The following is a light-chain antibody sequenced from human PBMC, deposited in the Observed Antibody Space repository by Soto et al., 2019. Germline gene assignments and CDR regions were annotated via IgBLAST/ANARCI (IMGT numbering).Light chain of an antibody. CDR3: QTWGTGTPWV. V-gene: IGLV4-69*01. CDR1: SGHSNYA. J-gene: IGLJ3*02. Sequence: QLVLTQSPSASASLGASVKLTCTLSSGHSNYAIAWHQQQPEKGPRYLMKLNSDGSHSKGDGIPDRFSGSSSGAERYLTIPSLQSEDEADYYCQTWGTGTPWVFGGGTQLTVL. CDR2: LNSDGSH.